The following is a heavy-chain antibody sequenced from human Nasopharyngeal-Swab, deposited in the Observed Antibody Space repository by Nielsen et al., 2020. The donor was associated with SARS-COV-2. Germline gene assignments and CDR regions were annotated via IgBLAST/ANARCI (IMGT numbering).Heavy chain of an antibody. Sequence: PGTGLEWIGSIYYSGSTYYNPSLKSRVTISVDTSKNQFSLKLSSVTAADTAVYYCARLGYGDSNWFDPWGQGTLVTVSS. CDR2: IYYSGST. V-gene: IGHV4-39*01. D-gene: IGHD4-17*01. J-gene: IGHJ5*02. CDR3: ARLGYGDSNWFDP.